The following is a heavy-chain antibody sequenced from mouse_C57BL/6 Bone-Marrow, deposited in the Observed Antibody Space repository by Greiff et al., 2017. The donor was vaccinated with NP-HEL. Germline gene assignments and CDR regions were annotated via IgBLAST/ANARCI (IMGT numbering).Heavy chain of an antibody. CDR2: IYPGSGST. Sequence: QVQLQQPGAELVKPGASVKMSCKASGYTFTSYWITWVKQRPGQGLAWIGDIYPGSGSTNYNEKFKSKATLTVDTSSSTAYMQLSSLTSEDSAVEYCARGDYYYGSSYYAMDYWGQGTSVTVSS. J-gene: IGHJ4*01. CDR3: ARGDYYYGSSYYAMDY. D-gene: IGHD1-1*01. CDR1: GYTFTSYW. V-gene: IGHV1-55*01.